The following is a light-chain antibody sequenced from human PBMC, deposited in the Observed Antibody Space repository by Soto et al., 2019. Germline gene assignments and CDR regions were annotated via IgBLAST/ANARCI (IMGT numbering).Light chain of an antibody. V-gene: IGKV3-20*01. Sequence: EIVLTQSPGTLSLSPGERATLSCRASQSVSSSYLAWYQQKPGQAPRLLIYGASSRATGIPDRFSGSGSGTDFTLTISSLQSEDFAVYYCQQYNIWPWTFGQGTKVDI. J-gene: IGKJ1*01. CDR1: QSVSSSY. CDR3: QQYNIWPWT. CDR2: GAS.